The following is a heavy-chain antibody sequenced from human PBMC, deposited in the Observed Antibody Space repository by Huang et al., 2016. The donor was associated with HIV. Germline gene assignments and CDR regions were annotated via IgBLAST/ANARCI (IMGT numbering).Heavy chain of an antibody. D-gene: IGHD3-22*01. J-gene: IGHJ3*02. Sequence: QVQLQQWGAELLKPSETLSLTCAVSGGSFSGPYWTWIRQPPGRGLEWIGEISDSGSTTYNPSLKGRVSSSGGTYQSQFSLKLNSVTAADTAIYYCARMFKYDSGGYWGNDAFDIWGQGTMVTVSS. CDR3: ARMFKYDSGGYWGNDAFDI. CDR2: ISDSGST. CDR1: GGSFSGPY. V-gene: IGHV4-34*02.